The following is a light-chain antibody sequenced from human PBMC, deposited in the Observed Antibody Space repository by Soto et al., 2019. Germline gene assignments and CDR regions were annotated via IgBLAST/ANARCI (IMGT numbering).Light chain of an antibody. CDR3: QEYNSWPYT. J-gene: IGKJ2*01. CDR1: QSVSSN. V-gene: IGKV3-15*01. CDR2: GAS. Sequence: DIVMTQSPATLSVSPGERVTLSCRARQSVSSNLAWYQQKPGQAPRLLIYGASTRATGLPARFSGSGSGTEFTLTISSLQSEDFAVYYCQEYNSWPYTFGQGIKLEIK.